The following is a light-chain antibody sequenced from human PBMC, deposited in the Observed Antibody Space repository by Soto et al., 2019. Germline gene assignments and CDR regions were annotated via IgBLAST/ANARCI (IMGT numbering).Light chain of an antibody. V-gene: IGLV2-23*02. CDR3: CSYGVGNTLV. CDR1: SNDLGSYDL. CDR2: EVR. Sequence: QSALTQPASVSGSPGQSITISCTGTSNDLGSYDLVSWYQQHPGKAPKLMISEVRRRPSGVADRFSGSKSGNTASLTISGLQADDESYYYCCSYGVGNTLVFGGGTKLTVL. J-gene: IGLJ2*01.